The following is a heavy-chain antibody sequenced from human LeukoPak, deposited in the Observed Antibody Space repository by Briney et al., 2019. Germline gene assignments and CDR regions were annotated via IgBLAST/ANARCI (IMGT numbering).Heavy chain of an antibody. CDR3: ARTLPPQTYGDYAYYYYGMDV. CDR1: GYTLTELS. V-gene: IGHV1-24*01. CDR2: FDPEDGET. D-gene: IGHD4-17*01. Sequence: ASVKVSCKVSGYTLTELSMHWVRQAPGKGLEWMGGFDPEDGETIYAQKFQGRVTMTRDTSISTAYMELSRLRSDDTAVYYCARTLPPQTYGDYAYYYYGMDVWGQGTTVTVSS. J-gene: IGHJ6*02.